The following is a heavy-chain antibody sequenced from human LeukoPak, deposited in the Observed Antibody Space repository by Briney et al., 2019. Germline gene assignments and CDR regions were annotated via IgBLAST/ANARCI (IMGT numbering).Heavy chain of an antibody. D-gene: IGHD2-2*01. CDR1: GDSVPSNSVT. CDR2: TYYRSTWYN. Sequence: SQTLSLTCAISGDSVPSNSVTWNWIRQSPSRGLEWLGRTYYRSTWYNDYAVSVRGRITVNPDTSKNQFSLHLNSVTPEDTAVYYCARRLTQYDCFDPWGQGILVTVSS. J-gene: IGHJ5*02. V-gene: IGHV6-1*01. CDR3: ARRLTQYDCFDP.